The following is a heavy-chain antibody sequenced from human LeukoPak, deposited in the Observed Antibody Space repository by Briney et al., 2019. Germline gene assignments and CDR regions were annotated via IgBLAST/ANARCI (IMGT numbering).Heavy chain of an antibody. D-gene: IGHD3-16*01. CDR2: IIPIFGTT. CDR3: ARGADDYVWGSYSAFDY. CDR1: GYTFTSYG. V-gene: IGHV1-69*06. Sequence: SVKVSCKASGYTFTSYGISWVRQAPGQGLEWMGWIIPIFGTTNYAQKFQDRVTITADKSTSTAYMELSSLRSEDTAVYYCARGADDYVWGSYSAFDYWGQGTLVTVSS. J-gene: IGHJ4*02.